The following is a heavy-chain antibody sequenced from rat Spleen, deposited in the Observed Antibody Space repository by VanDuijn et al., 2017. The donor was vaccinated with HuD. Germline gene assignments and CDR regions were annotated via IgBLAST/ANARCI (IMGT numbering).Heavy chain of an antibody. Sequence: EVQLVESGGGLVQPGRSLKLSCTTSGFTFSNYDMTWVRQSPTKGLEWVTSISTNGGSTYYRDSVEGRFTISRNNAKSILYLQMDSLKSDDTATYYCVRQMYTKDYSYWYFDFWGPGTMVTVSS. D-gene: IGHD1-6*01. V-gene: IGHV5S23*01. CDR3: VRQMYTKDYSYWYFDF. J-gene: IGHJ1*01. CDR2: ISTNGGST. CDR1: GFTFSNYD.